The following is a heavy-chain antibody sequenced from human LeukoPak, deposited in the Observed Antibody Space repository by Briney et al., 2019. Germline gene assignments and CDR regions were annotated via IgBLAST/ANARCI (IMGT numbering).Heavy chain of an antibody. V-gene: IGHV4-59*02. J-gene: IGHJ4*02. CDR3: ARVSYQLLGEDYFDY. Sequence: PSETLSLTCTVSGASVSTDYWSWIRQAPGKGLEWIGYIYNTGGTDYNPSLQSRVTISLDTSKNRFSLKLRSVTTADTAMYYCARVSYQLLGEDYFDYWGQGTLVTVSS. CDR2: IYNTGGT. D-gene: IGHD2-2*01. CDR1: GASVSTDY.